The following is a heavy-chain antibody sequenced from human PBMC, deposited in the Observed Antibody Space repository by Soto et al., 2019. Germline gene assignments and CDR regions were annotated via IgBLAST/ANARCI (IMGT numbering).Heavy chain of an antibody. Sequence: SETLSLTCTVSGGSISSSSYYWGWIRQPPGKWLEWIGSIYYSGSTYYNPSLKSRVTISVDTSKNQFSLKLSSVTAADTAVYYCAGGAIRYYGMDVWGQGTTVTVS. CDR2: IYYSGST. D-gene: IGHD1-26*01. CDR3: AGGAIRYYGMDV. J-gene: IGHJ6*02. V-gene: IGHV4-39*01. CDR1: GGSISSSSYY.